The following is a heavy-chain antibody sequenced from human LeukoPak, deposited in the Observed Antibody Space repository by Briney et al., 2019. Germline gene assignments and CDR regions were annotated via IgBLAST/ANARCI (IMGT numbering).Heavy chain of an antibody. V-gene: IGHV1-18*01. CDR2: ISPYNGNT. CDR3: AREEYGYVWGSYRSEF. CDR1: GYTFTSYG. D-gene: IGHD3-16*02. J-gene: IGHJ4*02. Sequence: GASVKVSCKASGYTFTSYGISWVRQAPGQGLEWMGWISPYNGNTNYVQKLQGRVTMTTDTSTSTAYMELWSLRSDDTAVYYCAREEYGYVWGSYRSEFWGQGTLVTVSS.